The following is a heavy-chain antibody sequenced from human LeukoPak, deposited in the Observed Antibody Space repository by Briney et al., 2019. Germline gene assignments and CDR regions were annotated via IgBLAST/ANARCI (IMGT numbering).Heavy chain of an antibody. Sequence: GASVKVSCKASGYTFTDYYMHWVRQAPGQGLEWMGWINPNSGGTNYAQKFQGRVTMTRDTSISTAYMELSRLRSDDTAVYYCARFGDGYCSSTSCSGMSLDYWGQGTLVTVSS. CDR3: ARFGDGYCSSTSCSGMSLDY. D-gene: IGHD2-2*03. J-gene: IGHJ4*02. V-gene: IGHV1-2*02. CDR2: INPNSGGT. CDR1: GYTFTDYY.